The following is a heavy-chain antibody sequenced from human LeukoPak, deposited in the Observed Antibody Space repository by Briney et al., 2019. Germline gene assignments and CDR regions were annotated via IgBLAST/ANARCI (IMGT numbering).Heavy chain of an antibody. V-gene: IGHV3-30*02. D-gene: IGHD2-2*02. CDR1: GFTFSSYG. J-gene: IGHJ4*02. Sequence: GGSLRLSCVASGFTFSSYGMHWVRQAPGKGLQWVAFIQYDGSNKYYADSVKGRFTISRDNSKNTLYLQMNSLRAEDTAVYYCAKGWYCSSTSCYTGRDFDYWGQGTLVTVSS. CDR2: IQYDGSNK. CDR3: AKGWYCSSTSCYTGRDFDY.